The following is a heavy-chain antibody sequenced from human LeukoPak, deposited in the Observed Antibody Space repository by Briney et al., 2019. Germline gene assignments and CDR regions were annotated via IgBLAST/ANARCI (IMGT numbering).Heavy chain of an antibody. Sequence: GGSLRLSCAASGFTFSSYWMHWVRQAPGKGLVWVSRIYSDGSGTTYAESVKGRFTISRDNAKNSLFLQMNSLRAEDTAVYYCARDGWVDYWGQGTLVTVSS. CDR1: GFTFSSYW. J-gene: IGHJ4*02. D-gene: IGHD6-19*01. V-gene: IGHV3-74*01. CDR3: ARDGWVDY. CDR2: IYSDGSGT.